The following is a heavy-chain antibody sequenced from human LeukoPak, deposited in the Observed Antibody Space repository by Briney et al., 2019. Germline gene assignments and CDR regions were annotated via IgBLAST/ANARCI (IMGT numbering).Heavy chain of an antibody. D-gene: IGHD1-1*01. CDR1: EFTFNNYA. CDR2: LSANGANT. CDR3: ARRSMTGTYYFDY. V-gene: IGHV3-23*01. Sequence: GGSLRLSCAASEFTFNNYAMSWVRQAPGKGLEWVSSLSANGANTYSADSVKGRFIISRDNSKDTLYLQVNSLRPEGTAVYYCARRSMTGTYYFDYWGQGTLVTVSS. J-gene: IGHJ4*02.